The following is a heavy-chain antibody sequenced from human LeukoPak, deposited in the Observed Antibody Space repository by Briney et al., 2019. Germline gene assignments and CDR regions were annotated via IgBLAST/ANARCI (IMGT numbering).Heavy chain of an antibody. CDR3: ARDMRPGHTAMALFDY. CDR2: IYHAGAT. J-gene: IGHJ4*02. D-gene: IGHD5-18*01. V-gene: IGHV4-38-2*02. CDR1: NFSITSNYY. Sequence: SETLSLTCTVSNFSITSNYYWVWIRQPPGKRLEWIGSIYHAGATFYNPSLQSRVTISLDTSNNQFSLKLSSVTAADTAVYYCARDMRPGHTAMALFDYWGQGTLVTVSS.